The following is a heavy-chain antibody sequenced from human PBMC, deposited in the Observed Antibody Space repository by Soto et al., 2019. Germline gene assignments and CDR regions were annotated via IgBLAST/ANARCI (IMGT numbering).Heavy chain of an antibody. Sequence: QVQLQESGPGLVKPSQNLSLTFPVSGGSISSVDYYWSWIRQPPREGLEWIGYIYYSGSTYYNPSLKSRVTISVDTSKNQFSLKLSSVTAADTAVYYCARVPRGDYVGYFDYWGQGTLVTVSS. J-gene: IGHJ4*02. CDR2: IYYSGST. V-gene: IGHV4-30-4*01. CDR3: ARVPRGDYVGYFDY. CDR1: GGSISSVDYY. D-gene: IGHD4-17*01.